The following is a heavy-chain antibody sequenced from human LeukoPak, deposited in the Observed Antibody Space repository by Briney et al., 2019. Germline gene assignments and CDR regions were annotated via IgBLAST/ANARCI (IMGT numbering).Heavy chain of an antibody. J-gene: IGHJ4*02. CDR3: AREVSGSSYFDY. CDR2: INNDGSST. CDR1: GFTFSSCW. Sequence: GGSLGLSCAASGFTFSSCWMHWVRQAPGKGLGGVSRINNDGSSTSYADSVKGRFTISGDNAKNTLYLQMNSLRAEDTAVYYCAREVSGSSYFDYWGQGTLVTVSS. D-gene: IGHD1-26*01. V-gene: IGHV3-74*01.